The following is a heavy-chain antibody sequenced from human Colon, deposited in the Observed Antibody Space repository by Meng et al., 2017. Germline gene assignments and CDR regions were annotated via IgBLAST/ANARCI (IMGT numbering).Heavy chain of an antibody. J-gene: IGHJ5*02. Sequence: VQLQQWGAGLLKPSDTLSLTCAVYGGSFSGYYWSWIRQPPGKGLEWIGEINHSGSTNYNPSLKSRVTISVDTSKNQFSLKLSSVTAADTAVYYCARGRYSGYLPWGQGTLVTVSS. CDR3: ARGRYSGYLP. V-gene: IGHV4-34*01. CDR1: GGSFSGYY. CDR2: INHSGST. D-gene: IGHD5-12*01.